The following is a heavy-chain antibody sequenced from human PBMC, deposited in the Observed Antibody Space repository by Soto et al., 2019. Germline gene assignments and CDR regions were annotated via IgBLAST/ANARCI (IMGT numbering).Heavy chain of an antibody. Sequence: SVKVSCKASGGTFSSYAISWVRQAPGQGLEWMGGIIPIFGTANYAQKFQGRVTITADESTSTAYMELSSLRSEDTAVYYCARDRTYSSSWRLDNFDYWGQGTLVTVSS. CDR2: IIPIFGTA. V-gene: IGHV1-69*13. CDR1: GGTFSSYA. D-gene: IGHD6-13*01. J-gene: IGHJ4*02. CDR3: ARDRTYSSSWRLDNFDY.